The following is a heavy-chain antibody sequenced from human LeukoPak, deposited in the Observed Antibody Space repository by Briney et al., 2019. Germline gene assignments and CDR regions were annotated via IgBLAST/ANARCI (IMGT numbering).Heavy chain of an antibody. D-gene: IGHD1-14*01. CDR2: IKQDGSEK. CDR1: GFTFSSYW. V-gene: IGHV3-7*01. Sequence: GGSLRLSCAASGFTFSSYWMSWVRQAPGKGLEWVANIKQDGSEKYYVDSVKGRFTISRDNAKNSLYLQMNSLRAEHTAVYYCTGVTAYYFDYWGQGTLVTVSS. J-gene: IGHJ4*02. CDR3: TGVTAYYFDY.